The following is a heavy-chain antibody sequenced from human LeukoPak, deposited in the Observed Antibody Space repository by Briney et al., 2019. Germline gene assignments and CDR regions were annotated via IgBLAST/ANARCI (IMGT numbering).Heavy chain of an antibody. CDR3: ARCYYDSSGYYYAPEY. J-gene: IGHJ4*02. V-gene: IGHV4-31*03. D-gene: IGHD3-22*01. CDR1: GGSISSNTYY. CDR2: IYYSGST. Sequence: PSQTLSLTCTVSGGSISSNTYYWSWIRQRPGKGLEWIGYIYYSGSTYYNPSLKSRVTISEDTSKNQFSLKLSSVTAADTAVYYCARCYYDSSGYYYAPEYWGQGTLVTVSS.